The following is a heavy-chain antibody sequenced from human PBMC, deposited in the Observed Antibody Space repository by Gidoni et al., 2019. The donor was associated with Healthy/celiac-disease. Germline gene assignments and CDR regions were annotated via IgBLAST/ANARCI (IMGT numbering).Heavy chain of an antibody. J-gene: IGHJ6*02. CDR2: ISYSGST. CDR1: GGSISSGDYY. D-gene: IGHD1-26*01. Sequence: QVQLQESGPGLGKPSQTLSLTCTVSGGSISSGDYYWSWIRQPPGNGLEWIGYISYSGSTYSTPSLHSRVTISVDTSKNQFSLKLSSVTAADTAVYYCARDLPLGGGYYYGMDVWGQGTTVTVSS. V-gene: IGHV4-30-4*01. CDR3: ARDLPLGGGYYYGMDV.